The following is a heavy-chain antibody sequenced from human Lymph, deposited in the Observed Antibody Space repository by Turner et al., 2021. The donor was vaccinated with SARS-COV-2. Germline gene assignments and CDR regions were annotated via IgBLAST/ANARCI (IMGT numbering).Heavy chain of an antibody. CDR3: ARETVNNWVDP. Sequence: QVQLQESGPRLVKPLETLSLPCTVPGGSMNSNYWSWIRQPPGKRLEWIGYIYYRGSTNYNPSLESRVTISVDTSRNQFSLNLTSVTAADTAIYYCARETVNNWVDPWGQGTLVTVSS. CDR1: GGSMNSNY. V-gene: IGHV4-59*01. J-gene: IGHJ5*02. CDR2: IYYRGST. D-gene: IGHD2-21*02.